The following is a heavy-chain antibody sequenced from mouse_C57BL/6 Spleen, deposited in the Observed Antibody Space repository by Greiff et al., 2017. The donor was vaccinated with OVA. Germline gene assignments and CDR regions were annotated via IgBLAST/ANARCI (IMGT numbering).Heavy chain of an antibody. J-gene: IGHJ2*01. Sequence: QVQLQQPGAELVRPGTSVKLSCKASGYTFTSYWMHWVKQRPGQGLEWIGVIDPSDSYTNYNQKFKGKATLTVDTSSSTAYMQLSSLTSEDSAVYYCARRGNSEDWGQGTTLTVSS. D-gene: IGHD2-1*01. CDR3: ARRGNSED. CDR2: IDPSDSYT. CDR1: GYTFTSYW. V-gene: IGHV1-59*01.